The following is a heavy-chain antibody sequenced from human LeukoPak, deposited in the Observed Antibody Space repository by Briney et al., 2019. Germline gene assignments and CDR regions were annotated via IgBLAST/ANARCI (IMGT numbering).Heavy chain of an antibody. D-gene: IGHD3-10*01. Sequence: PGRSLRLSCAASGFTFDDYAMHWVRQAPGKGLEWVSGISWNSGSIGYADSVKGRFTISRDNAKNSLYLQMNSLRAEDMALYYCAKATSIWFGEFIDASDIWGQGTMVTVSS. CDR1: GFTFDDYA. V-gene: IGHV3-9*03. J-gene: IGHJ3*02. CDR3: AKATSIWFGEFIDASDI. CDR2: ISWNSGSI.